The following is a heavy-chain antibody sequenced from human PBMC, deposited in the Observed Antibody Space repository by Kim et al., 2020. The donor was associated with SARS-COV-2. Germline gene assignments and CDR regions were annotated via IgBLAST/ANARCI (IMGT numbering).Heavy chain of an antibody. J-gene: IGHJ4*02. V-gene: IGHV4-39*01. CDR1: GGSISSSSYY. CDR3: ARSPAPLWSVAGNPYYFDY. Sequence: SETLSLTCTVSGGSISSSSYYWGRIRQPPGKGLEWIGSIYYSGSTYYNPSLKSQVTISVDTSKNQFSLKLSSVTAADTAVYYCARSPAPLWSVAGNPYYFDYWGQGTLVTVSS. CDR2: IYYSGST. D-gene: IGHD6-19*01.